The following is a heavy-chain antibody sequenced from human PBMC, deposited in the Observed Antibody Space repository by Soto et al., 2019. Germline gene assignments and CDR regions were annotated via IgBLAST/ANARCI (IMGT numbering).Heavy chain of an antibody. D-gene: IGHD6-13*01. Sequence: QVQLQQWGAGLLKPSETLSLTCAVYGGSFSGYYWNWIRQPPGKGLEWIGEINHSGSTNYNPSLNSRVIISVDTSKNQCSLKLSSVTAADTAVYYCARGWVKIFDYWGQGALVTVSS. CDR1: GGSFSGYY. CDR2: INHSGST. V-gene: IGHV4-34*01. J-gene: IGHJ4*02. CDR3: ARGWVKIFDY.